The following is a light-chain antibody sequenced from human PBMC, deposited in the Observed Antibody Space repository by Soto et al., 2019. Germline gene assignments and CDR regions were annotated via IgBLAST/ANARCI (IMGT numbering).Light chain of an antibody. J-gene: IGKJ2*01. CDR3: QQSNNCPPDT. Sequence: EIILTQSPASLSVSPGERATLSCRASQSVNNNLAWYQQKRGQAPRLLIYGASTRATGIPGRFRGSGSGTEFTLTIASLQSEDFAVYFCQQSNNCPPDTFGQGTKLEIK. CDR1: QSVNNN. V-gene: IGKV3-15*01. CDR2: GAS.